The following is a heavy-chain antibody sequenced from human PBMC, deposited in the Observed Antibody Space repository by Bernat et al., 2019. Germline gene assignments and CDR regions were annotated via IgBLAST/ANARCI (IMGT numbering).Heavy chain of an antibody. CDR1: GYSITSGFY. CDR3: ARDGYSFGFNWFDP. J-gene: IGHJ5*02. Sequence: VQLQESGPGLVKPSETLSLTCAVSGYSITSGFYWGWIRQPPGRGLEWIGYIYYSGSTNYNPSLKSRVTISVDTSKNQFSLKLSSVTAADTAVYYCARDGYSFGFNWFDPWGQGTLVTVSS. D-gene: IGHD5-18*01. CDR2: IYYSGST. V-gene: IGHV4-38-2*02.